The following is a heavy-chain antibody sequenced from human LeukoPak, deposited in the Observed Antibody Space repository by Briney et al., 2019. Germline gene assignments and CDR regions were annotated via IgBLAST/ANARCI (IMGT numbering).Heavy chain of an antibody. CDR2: ISAYNGDT. CDR1: GYTFTNYG. Sequence: ASVKVSCKAFGYTFTNYGITWVRQAPGQGLEWMGWISAYNGDTKYGQNFQGRVTMTTDTSTSTAYMDLRSLRSEDTAVYYCARGWGSGLDYWGQGALVTVSS. V-gene: IGHV1-18*01. CDR3: ARGWGSGLDY. J-gene: IGHJ4*02. D-gene: IGHD7-27*01.